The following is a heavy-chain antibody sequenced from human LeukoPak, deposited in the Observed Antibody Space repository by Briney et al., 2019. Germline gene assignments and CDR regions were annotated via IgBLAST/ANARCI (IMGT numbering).Heavy chain of an antibody. CDR3: ARGTYYYDSSGYPFDY. J-gene: IGHJ4*02. CDR2: ISSSTTYI. D-gene: IGHD3-22*01. Sequence: GGSLRLSCAASGFTFSTYSMNWVRQAPGKGLEWVSSISSSTTYIYYADSVKGRFTISRDNAKNSLYLQMNSLRAEDTAVYYCARGTYYYDSSGYPFDYWGQGTLVTVSS. CDR1: GFTFSTYS. V-gene: IGHV3-21*01.